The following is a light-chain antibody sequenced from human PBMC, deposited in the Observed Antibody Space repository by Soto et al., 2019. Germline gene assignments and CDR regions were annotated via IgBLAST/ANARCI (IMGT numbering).Light chain of an antibody. J-gene: IGKJ1*01. V-gene: IGKV3D-15*01. CDR3: QQYNNWPPT. Sequence: EIVMTQSPATLSVSPGERATLSCRASQSVSSNLAWYQQKPGQAPRLLIYGASIMATGIPARFSGSGSGTEFTLTISSLQSEDFAVYYCQQYNNWPPTFGQGTKVEIK. CDR1: QSVSSN. CDR2: GAS.